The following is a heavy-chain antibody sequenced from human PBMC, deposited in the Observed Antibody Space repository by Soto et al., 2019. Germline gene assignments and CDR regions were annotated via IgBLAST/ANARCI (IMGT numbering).Heavy chain of an antibody. CDR1: GFTFSSYA. CDR2: ITGSGAGS. D-gene: IGHD6-13*01. V-gene: IGHV3-23*01. J-gene: IGHJ5*02. CDR3: AKAYSNSWPNDWFDP. Sequence: EVQLLESGGGWLQPGGSLRLSCAASGFTFSSYAVNWVRQAPGKGLEWVSGITGSGAGSYYSDSVKGRFTISRDNSKNPLYLPMNSLRAEYTAVYCCAKAYSNSWPNDWFDPWGQGTLVTVSS.